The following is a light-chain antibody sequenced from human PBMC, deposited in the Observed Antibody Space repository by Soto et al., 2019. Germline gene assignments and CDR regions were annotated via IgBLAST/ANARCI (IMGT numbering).Light chain of an antibody. V-gene: IGKV1-33*01. J-gene: IGKJ5*01. CDR1: QDISNY. CDR2: NAS. CDR3: QQYENVPIT. Sequence: DIQMTQSPSSLSASVGDRVTITCQASQDISNYLNWYQQKSGKAPKLLIYNASNLETGVPSKFSRSGSGTDFTFTITSLQPEDIATYYCQQYENVPITFGQGTRLEIK.